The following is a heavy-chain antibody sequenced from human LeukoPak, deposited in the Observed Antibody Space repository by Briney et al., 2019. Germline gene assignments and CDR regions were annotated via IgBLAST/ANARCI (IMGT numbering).Heavy chain of an antibody. Sequence: GGSLRLSCAASGFTFNTYWMHWVRQVPGKGLVWVSRINSDGSRTNYVDSAKGRFTISRDNAKTSLFLQMDSLRAEDTAVYYCARDLSGITGYTYGRGIDYWGQGTLVTVSP. CDR1: GFTFNTYW. J-gene: IGHJ4*02. D-gene: IGHD5-18*01. CDR2: INSDGSRT. CDR3: ARDLSGITGYTYGRGIDY. V-gene: IGHV3-74*01.